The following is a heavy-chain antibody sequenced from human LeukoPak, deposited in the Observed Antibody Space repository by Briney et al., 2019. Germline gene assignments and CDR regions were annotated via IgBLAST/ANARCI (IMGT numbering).Heavy chain of an antibody. J-gene: IGHJ3*02. D-gene: IGHD3-10*01. Sequence: SETLSLTXAVSGYSISSGYYWGWIRQPPGKGLEWIGSIYHSGSTYYNPSLKSRVTISVDTSKNQFSLKLSSVTAADTAVYYCARPKRGFRAFDIWGQGTMVTVSS. V-gene: IGHV4-38-2*01. CDR1: GYSISSGYY. CDR2: IYHSGST. CDR3: ARPKRGFRAFDI.